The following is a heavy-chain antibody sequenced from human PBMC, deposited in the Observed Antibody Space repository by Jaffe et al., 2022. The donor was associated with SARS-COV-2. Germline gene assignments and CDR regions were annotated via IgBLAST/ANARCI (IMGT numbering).Heavy chain of an antibody. J-gene: IGHJ4*02. CDR3: AKDRSTGARGSDY. CDR1: GFNFRNYG. V-gene: IGHV3-23*04. D-gene: IGHD2-15*01. Sequence: EVQLVESGGGLVQPGGSLRLSCAASGFNFRNYGMSWVRQAPGKGLEWVSGISGSGGTTYDADSVKGRFTTSRDNSKNTLYLQMNSLRAEDTAVYYCAKDRSTGARGSDYWGQGTLVTVSS. CDR2: ISGSGGTT.